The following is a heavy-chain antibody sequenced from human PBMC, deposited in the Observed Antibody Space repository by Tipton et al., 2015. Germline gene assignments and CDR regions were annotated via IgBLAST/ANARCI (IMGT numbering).Heavy chain of an antibody. V-gene: IGHV1-69*01. Sequence: QSGPEVKKPGSSVKVSCKVVGGILKMYAFSWVRQAPGHGLQWMGGIIPMFEKTNYAHEFQGRVTITADVSTSTVYMELISLRSDDSALYYCAGGDEIVPLPASYDYYYGMDIWGQGTRVTVSS. CDR2: IIPMFEKT. CDR3: AGGDEIVPLPASYDYYYGMDI. D-gene: IGHD2-21*01. J-gene: IGHJ6*02. CDR1: GGILKMYA.